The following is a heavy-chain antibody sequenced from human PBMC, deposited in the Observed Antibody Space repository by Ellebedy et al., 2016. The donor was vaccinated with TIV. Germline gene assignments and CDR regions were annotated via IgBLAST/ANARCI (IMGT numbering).Heavy chain of an antibody. Sequence: ASVKVSXXASGYTFTSYGISWVRQAPGQGLEWMGWISAYNGNTNYAQKLQGRVTMTTDTSTSTAYMELRSLRSDDTAVYYCASPNPTPSSTSYDYYYYYYGMDVWGQGTTVTVSS. CDR2: ISAYNGNT. V-gene: IGHV1-18*01. D-gene: IGHD2-2*01. CDR1: GYTFTSYG. J-gene: IGHJ6*02. CDR3: ASPNPTPSSTSYDYYYYYYGMDV.